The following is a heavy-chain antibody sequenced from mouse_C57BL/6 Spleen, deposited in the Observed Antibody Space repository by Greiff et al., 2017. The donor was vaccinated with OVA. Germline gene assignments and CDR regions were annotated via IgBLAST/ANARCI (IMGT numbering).Heavy chain of an antibody. CDR2: IYPGDGDT. D-gene: IGHD1-1*01. V-gene: IGHV1-80*01. Sequence: QVQLQQSGAELVKPGASVKISCKASGYAFSSYWMNWVKQRPGKGLEWIGQIYPGDGDTNYNGKFKGKATLTADKSSSTAYMQLSSLTSEDSAVYFCARPNYYGSSHWYFDVWGTGTTVTVSS. CDR1: GYAFSSYW. J-gene: IGHJ1*03. CDR3: ARPNYYGSSHWYFDV.